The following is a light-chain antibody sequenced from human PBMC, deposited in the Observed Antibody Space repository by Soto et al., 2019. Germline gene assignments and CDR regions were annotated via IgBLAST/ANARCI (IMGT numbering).Light chain of an antibody. CDR1: QSIGGY. CDR2: VAS. J-gene: IGKJ1*01. V-gene: IGKV1-39*01. Sequence: DIQMTQSPSSLSASVGDRVTITCRASQSIGGYINWYQHKPGKPPNLLIYVASNLQSGVPSRFSASRSETDFTLTISSLQPEDFATYYCQQSYSTPWTFGQGTKVEIQ. CDR3: QQSYSTPWT.